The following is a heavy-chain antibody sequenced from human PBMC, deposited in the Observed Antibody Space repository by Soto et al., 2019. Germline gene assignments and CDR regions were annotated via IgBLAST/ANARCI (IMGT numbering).Heavy chain of an antibody. CDR1: GYTFTGYY. CDR2: VNPINGAT. D-gene: IGHD2-15*01. Sequence: AAVKVSCKTSGYTFTGYYVHWVRQAPGQSLEWMGWVNPINGATKVAPNFQGSVTLTRDTTIRTIYMELTNLGPNDTAMYYCAREEGFCKSGTCPGWLDPWGQGTLVTVSS. CDR3: AREEGFCKSGTCPGWLDP. J-gene: IGHJ5*02. V-gene: IGHV1-2*02.